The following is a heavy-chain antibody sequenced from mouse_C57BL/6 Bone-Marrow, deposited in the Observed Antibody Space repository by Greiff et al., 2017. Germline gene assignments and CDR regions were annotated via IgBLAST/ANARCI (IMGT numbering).Heavy chain of an antibody. CDR1: GYTFTSYW. J-gene: IGHJ1*03. Sequence: QVQLQQPGAELVKPGASVKLSCKASGYTFTSYWMHWVKQRPGRGLEWIGRIDPNSGGTKYNEKFKSKATLTVDKPSSTAYMQLSSRTSEDAAVYYCARNYGSSYPYWYFDVWGTGTTVTVSS. D-gene: IGHD1-1*01. CDR3: ARNYGSSYPYWYFDV. CDR2: IDPNSGGT. V-gene: IGHV1-72*01.